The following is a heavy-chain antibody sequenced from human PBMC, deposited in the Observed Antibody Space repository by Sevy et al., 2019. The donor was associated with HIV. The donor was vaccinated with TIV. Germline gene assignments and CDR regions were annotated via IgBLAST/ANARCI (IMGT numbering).Heavy chain of an antibody. CDR1: GGSFSRYY. CDR2: INHSGST. CDR3: GGFDSSGYYFDY. V-gene: IGHV4-34*01. D-gene: IGHD3-22*01. Sequence: SETLSLTCAVYGGSFSRYYWIWIRQPPGKGLEWIGEINHSGSTNYNPSLKSRVTISVDTSKNQFSLKLSSVTAADTAVYYCGGFDSSGYYFDYWGQGTLVTVSS. J-gene: IGHJ4*02.